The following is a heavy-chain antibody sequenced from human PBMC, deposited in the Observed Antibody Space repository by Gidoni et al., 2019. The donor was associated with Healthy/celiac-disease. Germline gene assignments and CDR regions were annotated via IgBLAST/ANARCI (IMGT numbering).Heavy chain of an antibody. Sequence: QVQLQESGPRLVKPSETLSLTCTVSGCSASSDSYYWSWIRQHPGKGLEWIGYMYDSGSTNYNPTVKSRVTISVDTSKNQCSLKLSSVTAADTAVYYCARGLRFGDYYYYYMDVWGKGTTVTVS. CDR3: ARGLRFGDYYYYYMDV. CDR2: MYDSGST. CDR1: GCSASSDSYY. D-gene: IGHD3-3*01. V-gene: IGHV4-61*01. J-gene: IGHJ6*03.